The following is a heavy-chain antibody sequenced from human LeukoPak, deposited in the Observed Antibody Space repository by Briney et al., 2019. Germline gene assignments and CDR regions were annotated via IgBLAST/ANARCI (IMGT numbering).Heavy chain of an antibody. CDR1: GFTFSSYD. CDR3: AKDDHGGSGWRDYFDQ. D-gene: IGHD6-19*01. J-gene: IGHJ4*02. Sequence: GGPLRLSCAASGFTFSSYDMSWVRQAPGRGLEWVSAIGGGGTPYYADSVKGRLTISRDNSKNTLYLQMNSLRAEDTAVYYCAKDDHGGSGWRDYFDQWGQGTLVTVSS. CDR2: IGGGGTP. V-gene: IGHV3-23*01.